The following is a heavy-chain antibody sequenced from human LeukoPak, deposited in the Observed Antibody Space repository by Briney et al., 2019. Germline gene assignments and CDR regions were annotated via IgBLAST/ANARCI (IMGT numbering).Heavy chain of an antibody. Sequence: SETLSLTCAVYGGSFSGYYWSWIRQPPGKGLEWIGEINHSESTNYNPSLKSRVTISVDTSKNQFSLKLSSVTAADTAVYYCARGRVGNDILTGKPYYFDYWGQGTLVTVSS. J-gene: IGHJ4*02. CDR3: ARGRVGNDILTGKPYYFDY. V-gene: IGHV4-34*01. CDR1: GGSFSGYY. CDR2: INHSEST. D-gene: IGHD3-9*01.